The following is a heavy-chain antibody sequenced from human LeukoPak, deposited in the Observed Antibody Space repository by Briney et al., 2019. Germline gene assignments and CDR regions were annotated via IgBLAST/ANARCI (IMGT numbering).Heavy chain of an antibody. D-gene: IGHD2-21*01. J-gene: IGHJ6*02. CDR3: ARAQAYTGNGMDV. CDR2: TYYRSKWYN. CDR1: GDXVSSNSAV. V-gene: IGHV6-1*01. Sequence: SQTLSLTCAISGDXVSSNSAVWNWIRQSPSRGLEWLGRTYYRSKWYNEYAVSVTGRITINPDTSKNQFSLYLNSVAPEDTAVYYCARAQAYTGNGMDVWGQGTTVTVSS.